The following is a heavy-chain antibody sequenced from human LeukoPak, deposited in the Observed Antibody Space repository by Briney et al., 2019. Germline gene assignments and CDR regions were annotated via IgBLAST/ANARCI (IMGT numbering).Heavy chain of an antibody. CDR2: INPSGGST. CDR1: GYTFTSYY. D-gene: IGHD3-10*01. J-gene: IGHJ6*02. CDR3: AREHGDGSGSYGNPDNYYYYYGMDV. V-gene: IGHV1-46*01. Sequence: GASVKVSCKASGYTFTSYYMHWVRQAPGQGLEWMGIINPSGGSTSYAQKFQGRVTMTRDTSTSTVYMELSSLRSEDTAVYYCAREHGDGSGSYGNPDNYYYYYGMDVWGQGTTVTVSS.